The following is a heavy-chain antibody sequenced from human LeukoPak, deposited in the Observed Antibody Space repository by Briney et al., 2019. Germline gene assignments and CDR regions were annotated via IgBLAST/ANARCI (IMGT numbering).Heavy chain of an antibody. V-gene: IGHV3-43*02. CDR1: GFTFDDYA. CDR2: ISGDGGST. Sequence: PGGSLRLSCAASGFTFDDYAMHWVRQAPGKGLEWVSLISGDGGSTYYADSVKGRFTISRYNSKNSLYLQMNSLRTEDTALYYCAKEGTMVRGTKRFHWYFDLWGRGTLVTVSS. CDR3: AKEGTMVRGTKRFHWYFDL. D-gene: IGHD3-10*01. J-gene: IGHJ2*01.